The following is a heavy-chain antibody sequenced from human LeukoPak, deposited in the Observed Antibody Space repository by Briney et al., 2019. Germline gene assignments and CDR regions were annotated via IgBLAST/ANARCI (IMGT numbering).Heavy chain of an antibody. CDR1: GFTFDDYA. Sequence: PGRSLRLSCAASGFTFDDYAMHWVRQAPGKGLEWVSSISSSSSYIYYADSVKGRFTISRDNAKNSLYLQMNSLRAEDTAVYYCARDPGTPKYYYYYYMDVWGKGTTVTVSS. J-gene: IGHJ6*03. CDR2: ISSSSSYI. V-gene: IGHV3-21*04. D-gene: IGHD1-7*01. CDR3: ARDPGTPKYYYYYYMDV.